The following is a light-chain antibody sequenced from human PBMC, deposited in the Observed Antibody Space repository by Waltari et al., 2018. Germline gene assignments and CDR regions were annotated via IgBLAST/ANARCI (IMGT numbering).Light chain of an antibody. CDR2: DVN. CDR1: SSDVGGYNY. J-gene: IGLJ3*02. V-gene: IGLV2-14*03. CDR3: SSFTRTNSWV. Sequence: HSALAQPASVSGSPGQSITISCTGTSSDVGGYNYVSWYQQHPGKAPRLMIYDVNNRPSRVSNRFSGSKSGNTASLTISGLQAEYETDYYCSSFTRTNSWVFGGGTKLTVL.